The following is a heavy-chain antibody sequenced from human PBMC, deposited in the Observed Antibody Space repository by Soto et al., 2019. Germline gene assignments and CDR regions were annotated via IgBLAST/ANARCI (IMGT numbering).Heavy chain of an antibody. CDR1: GGSISSSSYY. D-gene: IGHD3-9*01. V-gene: IGHV4-39*01. CDR2: IYYSGST. J-gene: IGHJ4*02. Sequence: QLQLQESGPGLVKPSETLSLTCTVSGGSISSSSYYWGWIRQPPGKGLEWIGSIYYSGSTYYNPSLKSRVTISVDTSKNQFSLKLSSVTAADTAVYYCAGTSIRYCDWPDYWGQGTLVTVSS. CDR3: AGTSIRYCDWPDY.